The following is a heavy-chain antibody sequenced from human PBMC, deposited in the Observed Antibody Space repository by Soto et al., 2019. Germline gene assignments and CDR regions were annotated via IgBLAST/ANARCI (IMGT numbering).Heavy chain of an antibody. CDR3: AEESFLEWLSWGWFDP. D-gene: IGHD3-3*02. J-gene: IGHJ5*02. V-gene: IGHV3-23*01. CDR1: GFTFSSYA. CDR2: ISGSGGST. Sequence: GGSLRLSCAASGFTFSSYAMSWVRQAPGKGLEWVSAISGSGGSTYYADSVKGRFTISRDNSKNTLYLQMNSLRAEDTAVYYCAEESFLEWLSWGWFDPWGQGTLVTVSS.